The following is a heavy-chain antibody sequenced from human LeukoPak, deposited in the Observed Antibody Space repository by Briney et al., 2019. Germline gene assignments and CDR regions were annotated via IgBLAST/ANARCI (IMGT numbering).Heavy chain of an antibody. D-gene: IGHD2-21*02. Sequence: SETLSLTCAVYGGSFSGYYWSWIRQPPGKGLEWIGEINHNRSTNYNPSLKSRVTISVDTSKNQFSLKLSSVTAADTAVYYCARGQTSVVTAIPYYFDYWGRGTLVTVSS. J-gene: IGHJ4*02. V-gene: IGHV4-34*01. CDR3: ARGQTSVVTAIPYYFDY. CDR2: INHNRST. CDR1: GGSFSGYY.